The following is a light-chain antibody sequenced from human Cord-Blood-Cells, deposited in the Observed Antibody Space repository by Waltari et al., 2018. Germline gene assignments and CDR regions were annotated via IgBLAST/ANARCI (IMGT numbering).Light chain of an antibody. CDR2: KAS. Sequence: DLQMTQSPSTLSASVGDRVTITFRAGQSISSWLAWYQQKPGKAPKLLIYKASRLASGVPSRFSGSGSGTEFTLTISSLQPDDFATYYCQQYNSYSRTFGQGTKVEIK. CDR3: QQYNSYSRT. V-gene: IGKV1-5*03. J-gene: IGKJ1*01. CDR1: QSISSW.